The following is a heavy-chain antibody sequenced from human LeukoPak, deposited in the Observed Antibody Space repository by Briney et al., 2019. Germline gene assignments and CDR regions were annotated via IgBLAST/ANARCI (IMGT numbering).Heavy chain of an antibody. J-gene: IGHJ6*02. CDR1: GGSISSSSYY. V-gene: IGHV4-39*07. CDR3: ARGIVVVPAAIIRRNRYYGMDV. Sequence: SETLSLTCTVSGGSISSSSYYWGWIRQPPGKGLEWIGEINHSGSTNYNPSLKSRVTISVDTSKNQFSLKLSSVTAADTAVYYCARGIVVVPAAIIRRNRYYGMDVWGQGTTVTVSS. CDR2: INHSGST. D-gene: IGHD2-2*01.